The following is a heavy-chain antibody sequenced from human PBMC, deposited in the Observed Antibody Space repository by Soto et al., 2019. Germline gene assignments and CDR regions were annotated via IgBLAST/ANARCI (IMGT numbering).Heavy chain of an antibody. Sequence: SETLSLTCAVYGGSFSGYYWSWIRQPPGKGLEWIGEINHSGSTNYNPSLKSRVTISVDTSKNQFSLKLSSVTAADTAVYYCARETYGSGSYYKKRYTDVRGKETTVPVSS. J-gene: IGHJ6*03. D-gene: IGHD3-10*01. CDR1: GGSFSGYY. V-gene: IGHV4-34*01. CDR2: INHSGST. CDR3: ARETYGSGSYYKKRYTDV.